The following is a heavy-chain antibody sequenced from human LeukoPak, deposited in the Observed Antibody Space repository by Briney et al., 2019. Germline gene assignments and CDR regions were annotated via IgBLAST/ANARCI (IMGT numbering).Heavy chain of an antibody. Sequence: PSETLSFTCTVSGGSISSGDYYWSWIRQPPGKGLEWIGYIYYSGSTYYNPSLKSRLTISGDTSKNQFSLRLSSVTAADTAVYYCARGTWSSSIDYWGQGTLVTVSS. J-gene: IGHJ4*02. CDR3: ARGTWSSSIDY. V-gene: IGHV4-30-4*01. D-gene: IGHD6-6*01. CDR1: GGSISSGDYY. CDR2: IYYSGST.